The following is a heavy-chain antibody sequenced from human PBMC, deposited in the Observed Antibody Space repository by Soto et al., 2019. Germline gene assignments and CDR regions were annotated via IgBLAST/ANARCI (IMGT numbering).Heavy chain of an antibody. D-gene: IGHD2-21*01. CDR2: IYYGGDT. CDR3: AKRSHIVVDPV. V-gene: IGHV4-39*01. J-gene: IGHJ4*02. Sequence: ETLAVTCTDSGGSIGLNIDYPAWIRQPPGNVLEWIGSIYYGGDTYFTPSLKSRVTISADTSKNQFSLRLSSVTAADTAVYYCAKRSHIVVDPVWGQGILVTDSS. CDR1: GGSIGLNIDY.